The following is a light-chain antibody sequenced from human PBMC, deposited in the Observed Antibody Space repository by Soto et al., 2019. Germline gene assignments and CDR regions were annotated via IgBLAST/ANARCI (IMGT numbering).Light chain of an antibody. CDR1: QSVSSN. V-gene: IGKV3-15*01. CDR3: QQYNNWPSWT. Sequence: EIVMPQSPATLSVSPGERATLSCRASQSVSSNLAWYQQKPGQAPRLLIYGASTRATGIPARFSGSGSGTEFTLTISSLQSEDFGVYYCQQYNNWPSWTFGQGTKVEIK. CDR2: GAS. J-gene: IGKJ1*01.